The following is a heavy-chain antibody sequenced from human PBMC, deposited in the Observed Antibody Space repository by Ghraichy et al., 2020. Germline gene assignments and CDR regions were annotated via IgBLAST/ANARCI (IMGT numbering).Heavy chain of an antibody. J-gene: IGHJ4*02. D-gene: IGHD3-9*01. CDR1: GGSISSSSYY. Sequence: SQTLSLTCTVSGGSISSSSYYWGWIRQPPGKGLEWIGNIYYSGSTYYNPSLKSRVTISVDTPKNQFSMKLSSLTAADTAIYFCARPEYYDILAGYYIPSYFDHWGQGTLVTVSS. V-gene: IGHV4-39*01. CDR2: IYYSGST. CDR3: ARPEYYDILAGYYIPSYFDH.